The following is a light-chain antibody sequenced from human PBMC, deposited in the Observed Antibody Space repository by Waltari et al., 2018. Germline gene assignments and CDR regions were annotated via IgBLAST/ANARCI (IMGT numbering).Light chain of an antibody. CDR2: EDS. Sequence: SYVLTQPPSVSVAPGQTARITCGGNNIGSKSVHWYQQKSGQAPVLVVYEDSDRPSGIPERFAGSNSGNTATLTISRVEAGDEADYYCQVLDTSSDVVVFGGGTKLTVL. CDR1: NIGSKS. CDR3: QVLDTSSDVVV. J-gene: IGLJ2*01. V-gene: IGLV3-21*02.